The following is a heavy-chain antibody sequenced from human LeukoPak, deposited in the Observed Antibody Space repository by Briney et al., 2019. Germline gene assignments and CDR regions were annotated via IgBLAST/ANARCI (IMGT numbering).Heavy chain of an antibody. J-gene: IGHJ2*01. CDR3: ARHLIAAAEYWYFDL. V-gene: IGHV4-34*01. CDR1: GGSFSGYY. CDR2: INHSGST. D-gene: IGHD6-13*01. Sequence: SETLSLTCAVYGGSFSGYYWSWIRQPPGKGLEWIGEINHSGSTNYNPSLKSRVTISVDTSKNQFSLKLSSVTAADTAVYYCARHLIAAAEYWYFDLWGRGTLVTVSS.